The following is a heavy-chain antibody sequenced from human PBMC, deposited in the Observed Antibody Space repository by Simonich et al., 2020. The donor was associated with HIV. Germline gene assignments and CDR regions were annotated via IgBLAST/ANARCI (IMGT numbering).Heavy chain of an antibody. V-gene: IGHV3-23*01. CDR2: RRGSGCST. J-gene: IGHJ4*02. CDR3: AKDRYYNFWSGYYDY. D-gene: IGHD3-3*01. Sequence: EVQLLESGGGLVQPGGSLRLSCAASGFTFSSYAMSWVRQAPGKGLEWVSSRRGSGCSTYYADSVKGRFTISRDNSKNTLYLQMNSLRAEDTAVYYCAKDRYYNFWSGYYDYWGQGTLVTVSS. CDR1: GFTFSSYA.